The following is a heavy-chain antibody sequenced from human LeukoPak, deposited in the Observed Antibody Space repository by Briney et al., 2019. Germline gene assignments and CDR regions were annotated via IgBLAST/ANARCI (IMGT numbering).Heavy chain of an antibody. D-gene: IGHD3-22*01. CDR1: GFTFSDYT. Sequence: GGSLRLSCAASGFTFSDYTIHWVRQAPGKGLEWVAVIWYDGSNKYYADSVKGRFTISRDNSKNTLYLQMNSLRAEDTAVYYCANPRHYYDSSGYLAFDYWGQGTLVTVSS. J-gene: IGHJ4*02. CDR2: IWYDGSNK. V-gene: IGHV3-30*02. CDR3: ANPRHYYDSSGYLAFDY.